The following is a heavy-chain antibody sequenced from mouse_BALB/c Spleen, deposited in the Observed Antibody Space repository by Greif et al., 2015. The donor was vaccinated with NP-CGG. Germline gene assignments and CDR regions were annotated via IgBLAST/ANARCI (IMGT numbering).Heavy chain of an antibody. CDR3: TRFSFITSAMDY. CDR2: INPSNGGT. D-gene: IGHD1-1*01. CDR1: GYTFTSYY. Sequence: QVQLQQSGAELVKPGASVKLSCKASGYTFTSYYMYWVKQRPGQGLEWIGEINPSNGGTNFNEKFKSKATLTVDKSSSTAYMQLSSLTSEDSAVYYCTRFSFITSAMDYWGQGTSVTVSS. V-gene: IGHV1S81*02. J-gene: IGHJ4*01.